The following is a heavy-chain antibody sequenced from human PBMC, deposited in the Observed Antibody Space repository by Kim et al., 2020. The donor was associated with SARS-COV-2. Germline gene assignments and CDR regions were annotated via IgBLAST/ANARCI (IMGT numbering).Heavy chain of an antibody. V-gene: IGHV3-7*05. J-gene: IGHJ6*02. D-gene: IGHD6-19*01. Sequence: GGSLRLSCAASGFPFSTYWMYWVRQAPGKGLEWLVNIKYDGSDKYYVDSVKGRFTVSRDNAKNSLYLHMTSLRAEDTAVYFCAGDRLGGYAMDAWGQGTTVTVSS. CDR3: AGDRLGGYAMDA. CDR2: IKYDGSDK. CDR1: GFPFSTYW.